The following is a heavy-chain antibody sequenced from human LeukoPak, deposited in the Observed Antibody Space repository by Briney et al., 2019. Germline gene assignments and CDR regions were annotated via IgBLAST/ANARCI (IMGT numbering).Heavy chain of an antibody. Sequence: PSETLSLTCTVSAGSISSSSYYWGWLRQPPGKGLEWIGRIYYSGSTCYNPSLKSRVTMSVGRSKNQFFLKLNSVTAADTAVYYCARGRPYSGGYHLDYWGQGNLVTVSA. CDR1: AGSISSSSYY. D-gene: IGHD1-26*01. CDR3: ARGRPYSGGYHLDY. CDR2: IYYSGST. V-gene: IGHV4-39*01. J-gene: IGHJ4*02.